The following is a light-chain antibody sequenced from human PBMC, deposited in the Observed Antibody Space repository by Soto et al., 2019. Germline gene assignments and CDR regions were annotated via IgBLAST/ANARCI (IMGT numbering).Light chain of an antibody. Sequence: QSALTQPASVSGSPGQSITISCTGTSSDVGGYNYVSWYQQHPGKAPKLMIYDVSNRPSGVSNRFSGSKSGNTASLTISGLQAEDDADYYCSSYTSSRTLYVFGTGTKVTVL. V-gene: IGLV2-14*01. CDR1: SSDVGGYNY. J-gene: IGLJ1*01. CDR2: DVS. CDR3: SSYTSSRTLYV.